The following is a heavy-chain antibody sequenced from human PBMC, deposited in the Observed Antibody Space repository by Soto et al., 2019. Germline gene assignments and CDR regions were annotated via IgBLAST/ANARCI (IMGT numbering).Heavy chain of an antibody. J-gene: IGHJ6*02. CDR1: GGTFSSYA. D-gene: IGHD3-10*01. Sequence: QVQLVQSGAEVKKPGSSVKVSCKASGGTFSSYAISWVRQAPGQGLEWMGGIIPIFGTANYAQKFQGRVTITADDSTSTAYMELSSLRSEDTAVYYCERRGEYYSGSGSPRVYYYGMDVWGQGTTVTVSS. CDR2: IIPIFGTA. CDR3: ERRGEYYSGSGSPRVYYYGMDV. V-gene: IGHV1-69*01.